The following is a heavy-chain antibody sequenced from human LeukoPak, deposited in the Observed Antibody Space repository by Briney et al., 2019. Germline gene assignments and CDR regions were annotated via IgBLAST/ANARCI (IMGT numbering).Heavy chain of an antibody. V-gene: IGHV4-39*01. CDR2: IYYSGST. Sequence: SETLSLTCTVSGGSIGSSSYYWGWIRQPPGKGLEWIGSIYYSGSTYYNPSLKSRVTISVDTSKNQFSLKLSSVTAADTAVYYCASSITMVRGVIVYWGQRTLVTVSS. CDR3: ASSITMVRGVIVY. J-gene: IGHJ4*02. D-gene: IGHD3-10*01. CDR1: GGSIGSSSYY.